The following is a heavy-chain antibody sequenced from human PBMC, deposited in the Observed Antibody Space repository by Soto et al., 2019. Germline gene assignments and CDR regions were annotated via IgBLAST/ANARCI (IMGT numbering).Heavy chain of an antibody. CDR1: GYTFTSYG. CDR2: INAGNGNT. D-gene: IGHD3-10*01. V-gene: IGHV1-3*01. CDR3: ARVKPGFGEIPLDY. J-gene: IGHJ4*02. Sequence: QVQLVQSGAEVKKPGASVKVSCKASGYTFTSYGMHWVRQAPGQRLEWMGWINAGNGNTKYSQKFQGRVTITRDTSARTAYVELSSLRSEDTAVYYCARVKPGFGEIPLDYWGQGTLVTVSS.